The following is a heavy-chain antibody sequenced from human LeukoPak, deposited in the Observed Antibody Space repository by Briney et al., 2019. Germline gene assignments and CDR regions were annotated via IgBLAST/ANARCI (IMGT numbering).Heavy chain of an antibody. CDR2: IYSAGST. V-gene: IGHV4-39*01. Sequence: SETLSLTCNVFGDSISRSGHYWGWIRQPPGKGLEWIGSIYSAGSTRYNVSLRSRITMSVDRSKNQFSLKVTSLTAPDTAVYYCVRLGVSGFDPVFYFDNWGQGILVTVSS. D-gene: IGHD5-12*01. CDR3: VRLGVSGFDPVFYFDN. CDR1: GDSISRSGHY. J-gene: IGHJ4*02.